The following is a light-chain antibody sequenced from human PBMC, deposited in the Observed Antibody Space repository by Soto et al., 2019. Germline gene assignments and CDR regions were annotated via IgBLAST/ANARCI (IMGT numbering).Light chain of an antibody. CDR3: QSYDSSLRGSRV. V-gene: IGLV1-40*01. CDR1: SSNIGAGYD. Sequence: QSVLTQPPSVSGAPGQRVTISCTGSSSNIGAGYDVHWYQQLPGTAPKILIYGNSNRPSGVPDRFSGSKSGTSASLAITGLQAEDEADYYCQSYDSSLRGSRVFGGGTKRTVL. CDR2: GNS. J-gene: IGLJ2*01.